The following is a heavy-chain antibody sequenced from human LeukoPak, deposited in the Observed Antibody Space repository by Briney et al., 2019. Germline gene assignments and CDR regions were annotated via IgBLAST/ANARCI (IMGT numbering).Heavy chain of an antibody. D-gene: IGHD3-10*01. CDR2: ISYDGSNK. J-gene: IGHJ4*02. Sequence: SCKASGYTFTGYYMHWVRQAPGKGLEWVAVISYDGSNKYYADSVKGRFTISRDNSKNTLYLQMNSLRAEDTAVYYCAKNSAEYYYGSGSYLDYWGQGTLVTVSS. CDR1: GYTFTGYY. CDR3: AKNSAEYYYGSGSYLDY. V-gene: IGHV3-30*18.